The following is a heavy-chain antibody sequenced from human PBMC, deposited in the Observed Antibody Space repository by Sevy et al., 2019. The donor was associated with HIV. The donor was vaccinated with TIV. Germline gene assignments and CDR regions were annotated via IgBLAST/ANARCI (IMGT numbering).Heavy chain of an antibody. Sequence: GGSLRLSCAASGFTFSSFWMHWVRQAPGKGLEWVANIKQDGSEKYYVHSVKGRFTISRDNAKNSLYLQMNSMRAEDTAVYDCAREIGGGNSFWGQGTLVTVSS. V-gene: IGHV3-7*01. CDR2: IKQDGSEK. D-gene: IGHD1-1*01. J-gene: IGHJ4*02. CDR1: GFTFSSFW. CDR3: AREIGGGNSF.